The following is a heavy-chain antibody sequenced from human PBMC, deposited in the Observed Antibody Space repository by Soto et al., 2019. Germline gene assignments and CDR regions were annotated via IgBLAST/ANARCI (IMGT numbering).Heavy chain of an antibody. D-gene: IGHD1-26*01. Sequence: SLRLSCAASGFPFSTYAMSWVRQAPGKGLEWVSAISGSGSNTYYADSVKGRFTISRDDSKSTLYLQMNSLRAEDTAVYYCARDPSHSYYTLFYYFDYWGQGTLVTVSS. J-gene: IGHJ4*02. CDR3: ARDPSHSYYTLFYYFDY. V-gene: IGHV3-23*01. CDR2: ISGSGSNT. CDR1: GFPFSTYA.